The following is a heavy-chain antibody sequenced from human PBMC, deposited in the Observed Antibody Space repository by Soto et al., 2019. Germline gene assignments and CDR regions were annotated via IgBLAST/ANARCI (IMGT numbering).Heavy chain of an antibody. Sequence: GASVKVSCKAFGGAFSSNAISWMRQAPGQGLEWMGWISAYNGNTNYAQKLQGRVTMTTDTSTSTAYMELRSLRPDDTAVYYCARDRVPYCSGGSCPSNWFDPWGQGTLVTVSS. V-gene: IGHV1-18*01. CDR1: GGAFSSNA. CDR2: ISAYNGNT. CDR3: ARDRVPYCSGGSCPSNWFDP. J-gene: IGHJ5*02. D-gene: IGHD2-15*01.